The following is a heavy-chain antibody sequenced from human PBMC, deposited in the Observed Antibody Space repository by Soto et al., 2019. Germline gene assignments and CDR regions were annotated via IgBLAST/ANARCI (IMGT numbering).Heavy chain of an antibody. D-gene: IGHD7-27*01. CDR2: YSRSV. Sequence: QMQLQESGPGLVKPSETLSLNCVVSGGSVSSGDHAWGWIRQPPGKGLEWIGYSRSVNHNPSIRSPVTISVATAKNQLSLKLSSVTAADTAVYYCGRDNWGSIAYWGQATQVTVSS. J-gene: IGHJ4*02. CDR3: GRDNWGSIAY. V-gene: IGHV4-61*08. CDR1: GGSVSSGDHA.